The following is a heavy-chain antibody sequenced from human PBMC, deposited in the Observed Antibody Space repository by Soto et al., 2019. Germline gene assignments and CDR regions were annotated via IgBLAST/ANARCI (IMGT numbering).Heavy chain of an antibody. CDR3: ARHLTATTLVSGMDV. J-gene: IGHJ6*02. V-gene: IGHV4-59*08. D-gene: IGHD4-17*01. CDR1: GGSISDYY. CDR2: IYYSGST. Sequence: SETLSLTCTVSGGSISDYYWSWIRQPPGKGLEWIGYIYYSGSTYYNPSLKSRVTISVDTSRNQFSLKLTSVTAADTAVYYCARHLTATTLVSGMDVWGQGTTVTVSS.